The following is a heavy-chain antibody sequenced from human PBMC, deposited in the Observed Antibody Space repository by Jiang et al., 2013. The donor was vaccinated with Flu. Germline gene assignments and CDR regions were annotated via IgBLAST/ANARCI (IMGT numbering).Heavy chain of an antibody. CDR2: IYYSGST. D-gene: IGHD4-17*01. J-gene: IGHJ3*02. Sequence: CTVSGGSITSGDYYWSWIRQPHGRGLEWIGYIYYSGSTFYNPSLKSRLTILVDTSKIQFSLKLSSVTAADTAVYYCARRRAGGDYRDSFDIWGQGTVVTVSS. CDR3: ARRRAGGDYRDSFDI. V-gene: IGHV4-30-4*01. CDR1: GGSITSGDYY.